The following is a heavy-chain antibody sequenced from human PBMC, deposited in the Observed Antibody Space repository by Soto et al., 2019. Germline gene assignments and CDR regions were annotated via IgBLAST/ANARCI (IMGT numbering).Heavy chain of an antibody. CDR2: INPNSGGT. J-gene: IGHJ5*02. CDR1: GYTFTGYY. CDR3: ARAVDTAMVDNWFDP. Sequence: ASVKVSCKASGYTFTGYYMHCARQAPGQGLEWMGWINPNSGGTNYAQKFQGWVTMTRDTSISTAYMELSRLRSDDTAVYYCARAVDTAMVDNWFDPWGQGTLVTVSS. V-gene: IGHV1-2*04. D-gene: IGHD5-18*01.